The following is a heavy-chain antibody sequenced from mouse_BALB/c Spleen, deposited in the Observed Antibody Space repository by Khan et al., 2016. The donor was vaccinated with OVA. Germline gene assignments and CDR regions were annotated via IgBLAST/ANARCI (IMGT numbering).Heavy chain of an antibody. Sequence: EVQLQQSGPELVKPGASVKISCKASGYSFTDYTMNWVKQSHGQNLEWIGLINPYNVGTNYNQKFKGKATLTVDKSSSTAHMQLTSLTSEDSAVYYCSRGGYGGLAYWGQGTLVTVSA. CDR1: GYSFTDYT. J-gene: IGHJ3*01. D-gene: IGHD1-1*01. CDR3: SRGGYGGLAY. CDR2: INPYNVGT. V-gene: IGHV1S135*01.